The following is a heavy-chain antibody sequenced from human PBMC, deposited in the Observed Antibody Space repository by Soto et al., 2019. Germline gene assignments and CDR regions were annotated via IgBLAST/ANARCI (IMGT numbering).Heavy chain of an antibody. CDR3: ARDPGRGSPPSNWFDP. CDR1: GFTFSSYG. V-gene: IGHV3-33*01. J-gene: IGHJ5*02. D-gene: IGHD5-12*01. CDR2: IWYDGSNK. Sequence: QVQLVESGGGVVQPGRSLRLSCAASGFTFSSYGMHWVRQAPGKGLEWVAVIWYDGSNKYYADSVKGRFTISRDNSKNTLYLQMNSLRPADTAVYYCARDPGRGSPPSNWFDPWGQGTLVTVSS.